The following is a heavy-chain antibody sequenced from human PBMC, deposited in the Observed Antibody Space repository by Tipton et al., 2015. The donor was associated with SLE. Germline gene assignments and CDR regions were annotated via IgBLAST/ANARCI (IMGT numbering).Heavy chain of an antibody. D-gene: IGHD1-7*01. CDR1: GGSITTRSYY. V-gene: IGHV4-39*07. CDR3: ARATDWNLSPYV. J-gene: IGHJ6*04. CDR2: ISYSWAT. Sequence: TLSLTCIVSGGSITTRSYYWGWIRQHPGKGLEWIASISYSWATYYNPSRGSRLTISVDTSKDQFSLRLTSVTAADTAVYYCARATDWNLSPYVWGKGTTVTVAS.